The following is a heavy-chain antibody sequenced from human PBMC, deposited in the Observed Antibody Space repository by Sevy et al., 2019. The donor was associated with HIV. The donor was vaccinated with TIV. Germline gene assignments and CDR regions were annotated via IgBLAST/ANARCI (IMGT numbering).Heavy chain of an antibody. Sequence: SETLSLNCTVSGYSINTAYEWGWIRQPPGRGLEWIGSMHHSGRTSYNPLVRSRLALSLDTSKNEFSLKLSSVTAADTAMYYCAGRRITFAGVILMGAFDNWLQGTMVTVSS. J-gene: IGHJ3*02. CDR2: MHHSGRT. V-gene: IGHV4-38-2*02. CDR3: AGRRITFAGVILMGAFDN. CDR1: GYSINTAYE. D-gene: IGHD3-16*01.